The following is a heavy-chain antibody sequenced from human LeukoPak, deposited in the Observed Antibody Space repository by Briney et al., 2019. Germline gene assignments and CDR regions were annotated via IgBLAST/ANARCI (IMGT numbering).Heavy chain of an antibody. CDR2: IYYSGST. J-gene: IGHJ5*02. CDR3: ARSGRFGYGLVWFDP. Sequence: SETLSLTCTVSGGSISSYYWSWIRQPPGKGLEWIGYIYYSGSTNYNPSLKSRVTISVDTSKNQFSLKLSSVTAADTAVYYCARSGRFGYGLVWFDPWGQGTLVTVSS. D-gene: IGHD1-26*01. CDR1: GGSISSYY. V-gene: IGHV4-59*08.